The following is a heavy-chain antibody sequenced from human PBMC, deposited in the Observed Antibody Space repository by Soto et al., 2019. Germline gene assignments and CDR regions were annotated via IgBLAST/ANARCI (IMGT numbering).Heavy chain of an antibody. V-gene: IGHV3-74*01. CDR1: GFPFTNYG. CDR2: ISPDGSDV. D-gene: IGHD2-8*02. Sequence: PWGSLRLSCAASGFPFTNYGMNWVRQTPGKGLMWVSRISPDGSDVGYADSVEGRFTVSRDNAKNTLYLQMPSLRAEDTAMYYCACWGHIVPVAPSDFDRWGQGTLVTVSS. CDR3: ACWGHIVPVAPSDFDR. J-gene: IGHJ4*02.